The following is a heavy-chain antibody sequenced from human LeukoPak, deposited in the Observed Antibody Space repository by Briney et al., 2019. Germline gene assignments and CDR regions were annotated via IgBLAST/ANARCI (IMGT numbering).Heavy chain of an antibody. V-gene: IGHV1-18*01. CDR3: ARDSPFRDAVAGGTNYYYGMDV. D-gene: IGHD6-19*01. Sequence: ASVKVSCKASGYTFTSYGISWVRQAPGQGLEWMGWISAYNGNTNYAQKLQGRVTMTTDTSTSTAYMELRSPRSDDTAVYYCARDSPFRDAVAGGTNYYYGMDVWGQGTTVTVSS. J-gene: IGHJ6*02. CDR1: GYTFTSYG. CDR2: ISAYNGNT.